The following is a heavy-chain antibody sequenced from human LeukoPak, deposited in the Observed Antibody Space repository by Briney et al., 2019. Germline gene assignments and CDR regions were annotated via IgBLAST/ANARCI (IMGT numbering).Heavy chain of an antibody. CDR3: ARESGGYCSGGSCDDAFDI. D-gene: IGHD2-15*01. CDR1: GYTFTGYY. Sequence: ASVKVSCKASGYTFTGYYMHWVRQAPGQGLEWMGWINPNSGDTNYAQKFQGWVTMTRDTSISTAYMELSRLRSDDTAVYYCARESGGYCSGGSCDDAFDIWGQGTMVTVSS. V-gene: IGHV1-2*04. CDR2: INPNSGDT. J-gene: IGHJ3*02.